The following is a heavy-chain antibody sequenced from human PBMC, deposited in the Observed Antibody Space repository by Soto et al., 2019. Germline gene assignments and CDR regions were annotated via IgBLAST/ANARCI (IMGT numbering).Heavy chain of an antibody. Sequence: SETLSLTCSVSCDSVISDRYFWTWIRQPPGKGLEWIAYISYTGDTNYNPSLKSRVTISVDTSRNQFSLTLTSVTAADTAVYFCARIVVGATVDLWGQGSLVTVSS. CDR2: ISYTGDT. CDR1: CDSVISDRYF. V-gene: IGHV4-61*01. CDR3: ARIVVGATVDL. J-gene: IGHJ5*02. D-gene: IGHD1-26*01.